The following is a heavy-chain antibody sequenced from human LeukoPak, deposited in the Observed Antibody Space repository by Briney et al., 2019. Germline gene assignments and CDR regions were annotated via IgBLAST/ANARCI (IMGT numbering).Heavy chain of an antibody. J-gene: IGHJ4*02. Sequence: GESLKISCEGSGYSFTNYWIGWVRQMPGKGLEWMGIIYPGDSDTRYSPSFQGQVTISADKSINTAYLQWSSLKASDTAIYYCARQSIGTGDCYYFDYWGQGTLVTVPS. D-gene: IGHD2-21*02. CDR2: IYPGDSDT. V-gene: IGHV5-51*01. CDR3: ARQSIGTGDCYYFDY. CDR1: GYSFTNYW.